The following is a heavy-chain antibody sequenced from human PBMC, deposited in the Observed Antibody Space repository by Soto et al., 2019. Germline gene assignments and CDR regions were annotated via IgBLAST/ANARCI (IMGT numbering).Heavy chain of an antibody. CDR1: GGPVSGYY. CDR3: ARGQDSAKVAY. D-gene: IGHD2-15*01. Sequence: QVQLQQWGAGLLKPSETLSLTCAVHGGPVSGYYWTWIRQPPGKGLEWIGEIHPSGVNNYNPSLSSRLAMSLDTSKNQFSLKLTSVTAADTAAYYCARGQDSAKVAYWGQGTLVTVSS. CDR2: IHPSGVN. J-gene: IGHJ4*02. V-gene: IGHV4-34*01.